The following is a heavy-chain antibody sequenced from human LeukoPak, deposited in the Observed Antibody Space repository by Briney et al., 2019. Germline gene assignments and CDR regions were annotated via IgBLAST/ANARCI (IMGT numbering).Heavy chain of an antibody. CDR1: GYTFTSYD. CDR3: ASDSAAAGHYYYYYMDV. V-gene: IGHV1-69*06. Sequence: SVKVSCKASGYTFTSYDINWVRQATGQGLEWMGGIIPIFGTANYAQKFQGRVTITADKSTSTAYMELSSLRSEDTAVYYCASDSAAAGHYYYYYMDVWGKGTTVTVSS. J-gene: IGHJ6*03. D-gene: IGHD6-13*01. CDR2: IIPIFGTA.